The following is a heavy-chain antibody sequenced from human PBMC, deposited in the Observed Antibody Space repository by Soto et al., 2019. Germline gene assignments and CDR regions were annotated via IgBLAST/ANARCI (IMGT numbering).Heavy chain of an antibody. Sequence: VASVKVSCKASGGTFSSYAISWVRQAPGQGLEWMGGIIPIFGTANYAQKFQGRVTITADESTSTAYMELSSLRSEDTAVYYCASGDYGGNSDYYYYGMDVWGQGTTVTVSS. CDR1: GGTFSSYA. V-gene: IGHV1-69*13. CDR2: IIPIFGTA. CDR3: ASGDYGGNSDYYYYGMDV. J-gene: IGHJ6*02. D-gene: IGHD4-17*01.